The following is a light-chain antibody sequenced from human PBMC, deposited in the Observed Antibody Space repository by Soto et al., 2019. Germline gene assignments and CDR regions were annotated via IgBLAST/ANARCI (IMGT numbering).Light chain of an antibody. CDR2: DAS. Sequence: DIQMTQSPSSLSASVGDRVTITCQASQDISNYLNWYQQKPGKAPKLLIYDASNLETGVTSRFSGSGSGTDFTFTISSLQPEDIATYYCQQYDNLPRDTFGPGTKVDIK. V-gene: IGKV1-33*01. J-gene: IGKJ3*01. CDR1: QDISNY. CDR3: QQYDNLPRDT.